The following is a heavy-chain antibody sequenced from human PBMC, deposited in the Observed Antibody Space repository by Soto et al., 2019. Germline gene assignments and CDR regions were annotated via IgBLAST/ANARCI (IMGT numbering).Heavy chain of an antibody. CDR3: AKDTVKLMITFGGVIPGWFDP. V-gene: IGHV3-23*01. D-gene: IGHD3-16*02. Sequence: PGGSLRLSCAASGFTFSSYAMSWVRQAPGKGLEWVSAISGSGGSTYYADSVKGRFTISRDNSKNTLYLQMNSLRAEDTAVYYCAKDTVKLMITFGGVIPGWFDPWGQGTLVTVSS. J-gene: IGHJ5*02. CDR1: GFTFSSYA. CDR2: ISGSGGST.